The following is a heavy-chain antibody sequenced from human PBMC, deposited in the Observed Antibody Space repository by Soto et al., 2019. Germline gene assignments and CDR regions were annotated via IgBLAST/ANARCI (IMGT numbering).Heavy chain of an antibody. V-gene: IGHV1-46*01. Sequence: VSVKVSCKASGFSFSDYFMHWVRQAPGQDIEWMGIINPSGDRTDYAQKFQGRVTITRDTSTSTVYMDLSSLRYEDTAVYYWVRDNSQNYVTPADTPWFHPRCQATAVTVCS. J-gene: IGHJ5*02. D-gene: IGHD2-15*01. CDR2: INPSGDRT. CDR1: GFSFSDYF. CDR3: VRDNSQNYVTPADTPWFHP.